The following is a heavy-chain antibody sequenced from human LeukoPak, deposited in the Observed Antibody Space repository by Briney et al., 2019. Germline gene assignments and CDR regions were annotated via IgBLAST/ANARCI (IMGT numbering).Heavy chain of an antibody. CDR1: GFTFSKAW. Sequence: GSLRLSCAASGFTFSKAWMTWVRQAPGKGLEWVAVISYDGSKKYYADSVKGRFTISRDSSKNMLYLQMNSLRVEDTAVYYCAKGFSSGPWDACDIWGQGTLVTVSS. V-gene: IGHV3-30*18. D-gene: IGHD3-22*01. J-gene: IGHJ4*02. CDR2: ISYDGSKK. CDR3: AKGFSSGPWDACDI.